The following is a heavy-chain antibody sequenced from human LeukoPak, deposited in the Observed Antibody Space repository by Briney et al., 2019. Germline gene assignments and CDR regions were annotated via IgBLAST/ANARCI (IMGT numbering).Heavy chain of an antibody. CDR2: INPNSGGT. V-gene: IGHV1-2*02. J-gene: IGHJ4*02. Sequence: VASVKVSCKASGYTFTGYYMHWVRQAPGQGLEWMGWINPNSGGTNYAQKFQGRVTMTRDTSISTAYMELSRLRSDDTAVYYCARDLAYYYGSGSYGRWGQGTLVTVSS. D-gene: IGHD3-10*01. CDR1: GYTFTGYY. CDR3: ARDLAYYYGSGSYGR.